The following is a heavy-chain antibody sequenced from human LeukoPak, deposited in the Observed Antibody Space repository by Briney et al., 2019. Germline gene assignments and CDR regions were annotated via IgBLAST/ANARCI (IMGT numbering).Heavy chain of an antibody. Sequence: GGSLRLSCEGSAFIFSGHWMNWVRQTPGKGLEWVASIKEDGSERQYVDSVKGRFSISRDNTKGSLFLQLNSLRAEDTAVYFCAREPNRHCSSTSCYGRGEYYYYYGMDVWGQGTTVTVSS. J-gene: IGHJ6*02. CDR3: AREPNRHCSSTSCYGRGEYYYYYGMDV. CDR2: IKEDGSER. D-gene: IGHD2-2*01. CDR1: AFIFSGHW. V-gene: IGHV3-7*03.